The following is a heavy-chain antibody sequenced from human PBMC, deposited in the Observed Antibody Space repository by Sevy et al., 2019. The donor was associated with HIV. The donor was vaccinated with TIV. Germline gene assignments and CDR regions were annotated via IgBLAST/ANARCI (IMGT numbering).Heavy chain of an antibody. J-gene: IGHJ4*02. V-gene: IGHV4-34*01. CDR3: ARGVTVTTVPSYFDY. Sequence: SETLSLTCAVYSGSFSAYYWSWIRQPPGKGLEWIGEINHSGSTNYNPSLKSRVTISLHTYKNQISLKLTSVTAADTAVDYCARGVTVTTVPSYFDYWGQGTLVTVSS. CDR2: INHSGST. D-gene: IGHD4-4*01. CDR1: SGSFSAYY.